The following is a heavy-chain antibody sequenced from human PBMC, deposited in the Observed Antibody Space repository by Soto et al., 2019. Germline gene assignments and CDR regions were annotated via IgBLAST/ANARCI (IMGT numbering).Heavy chain of an antibody. V-gene: IGHV1-69*06. D-gene: IGHD3-3*01. Sequence: SVKISCKTSGDTFSNYAISWVRQAPGQGLEWMGGIIPLFDSASYAQRSHDRVTITADKFTSTAYMELRSLTSEDTAVYYCAASTFQSGMSGYFHLEFWGQGTLVTVSS. CDR3: AASTFQSGMSGYFHLEF. CDR1: GDTFSNYA. CDR2: IIPLFDSA. J-gene: IGHJ4*02.